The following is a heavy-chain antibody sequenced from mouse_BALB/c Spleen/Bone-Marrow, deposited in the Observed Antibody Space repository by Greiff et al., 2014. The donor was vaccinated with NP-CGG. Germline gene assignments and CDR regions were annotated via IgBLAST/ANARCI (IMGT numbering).Heavy chain of an antibody. CDR1: GFNIKDTY. V-gene: IGHV14-3*02. Sequence: DVQLQESGAELAKPGASVKLSCTASGFNIKDTYMHWVKQRPEQGLEWIGRIDPANGDTKYVPKFQGKATITADTSSNTAYLQLSSLTSEDTAVYYCTKPSFYYGSSYWYFDVWGAGTTVTVSS. D-gene: IGHD1-1*01. CDR2: IDPANGDT. CDR3: TKPSFYYGSSYWYFDV. J-gene: IGHJ1*01.